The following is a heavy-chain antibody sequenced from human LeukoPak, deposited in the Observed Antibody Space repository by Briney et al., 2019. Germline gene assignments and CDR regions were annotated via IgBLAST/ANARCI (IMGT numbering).Heavy chain of an antibody. J-gene: IGHJ4*02. V-gene: IGHV1-46*01. CDR1: GYTFTSFY. CDR2: FNPSGSST. Sequence: GGSLRLSCAASGYTFTSFYMHWVRQAPGQGLEWMGIFNPSGSSTTYAQKFQGRVTMTRDTSTSIVYMELSSLGSEDTAVYYCARAGENYYDFYYWGQGTLVTVSS. D-gene: IGHD1-26*01. CDR3: ARAGENYYDFYY.